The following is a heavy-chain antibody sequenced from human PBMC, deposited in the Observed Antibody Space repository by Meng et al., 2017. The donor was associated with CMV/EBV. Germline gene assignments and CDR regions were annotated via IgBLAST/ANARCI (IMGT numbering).Heavy chain of an antibody. CDR2: IDPSSGGT. D-gene: IGHD6-19*01. J-gene: IGHJ6*02. V-gene: IGHV1-2*02. CDR3: ARTAYNSGWWGGDYYSGMDV. Sequence: ASVKVSCKASGFTFTGYYIHWVRQAPGQGLEWMGWIDPSSGGTNYAQRFQGRVTMTRDTPISTAYMELTRLRSDDTAVYYCARTAYNSGWWGGDYYSGMDVWGQGTTVTVSS. CDR1: GFTFTGYY.